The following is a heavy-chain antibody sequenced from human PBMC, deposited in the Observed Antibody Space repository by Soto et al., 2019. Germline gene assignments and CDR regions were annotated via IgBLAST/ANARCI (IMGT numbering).Heavy chain of an antibody. CDR2: INGIGVST. J-gene: IGHJ5*02. CDR1: GFTFNTYA. CDR3: AKDPFYDFWGGNGFDP. D-gene: IGHD3-3*01. Sequence: EVQLLESGGGLVQPGGSLRLSCVASGFTFNTYAMSWVRQAPGKGLEWVSGINGIGVSTYYADSVKGLFTVSRDNSTNTLFVEYNRLRAEDTSVYYCAKDPFYDFWGGNGFDPWGWGTLVIVS. V-gene: IGHV3-23*01.